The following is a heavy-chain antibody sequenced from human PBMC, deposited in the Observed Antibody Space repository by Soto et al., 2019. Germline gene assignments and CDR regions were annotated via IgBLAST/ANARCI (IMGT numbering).Heavy chain of an antibody. CDR1: GGSISSSSYY. D-gene: IGHD6-13*01. CDR3: ARTSAAAGAMDV. J-gene: IGHJ6*02. V-gene: IGHV4-39*01. Sequence: SETLSLTCTVSGGSISSSSYYWGWIRQPPGKGLEWIGSIYYSGSTYYNPSLKSRVTISVDTSKNQFSLKLSSVTAADTAVYYCARTSAAAGAMDVWGQGTTVTVSS. CDR2: IYYSGST.